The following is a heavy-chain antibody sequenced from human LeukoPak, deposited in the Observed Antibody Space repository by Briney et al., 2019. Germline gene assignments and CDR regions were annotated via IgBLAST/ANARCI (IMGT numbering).Heavy chain of an antibody. J-gene: IGHJ4*02. V-gene: IGHV1-2*02. CDR2: INPNSGGT. Sequence: ASVKVSCKASGYTFTGYYMHWVRQAPGQGLEWMGWINPNSGGTNYAQKFQGRVTMTRDTSISTAYTGLSRLRSDDTAVYYCARVGYYDSSGYSRLGYWGQGTLVTVSS. D-gene: IGHD3-22*01. CDR3: ARVGYYDSSGYSRLGY. CDR1: GYTFTGYY.